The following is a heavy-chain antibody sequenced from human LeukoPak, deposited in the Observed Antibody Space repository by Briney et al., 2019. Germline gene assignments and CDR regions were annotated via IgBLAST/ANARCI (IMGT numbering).Heavy chain of an antibody. D-gene: IGHD2-15*01. CDR3: ARATSHCSGGSCYSRFDY. CDR1: GGSFSGYY. J-gene: IGHJ4*02. CDR2: INHTGST. V-gene: IGHV4-34*01. Sequence: PSETLSLTCAVYGGSFSGYYWSWIRQPPGKGLEWIGEINHTGSTNYNPSLKSRVTISVDTSKTQFSLKLSSGTAADTAVYYCARATSHCSGGSCYSRFDYWGQGTLVTVSS.